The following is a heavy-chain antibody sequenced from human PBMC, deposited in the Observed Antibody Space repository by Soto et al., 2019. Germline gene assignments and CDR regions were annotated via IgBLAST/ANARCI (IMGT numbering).Heavy chain of an antibody. CDR3: ARHVYSSGWFRLWTKIDY. CDR2: IYPGDSET. J-gene: IGHJ4*02. D-gene: IGHD6-19*01. Sequence: GESLKISCKGSGYSFDNFFIGWVRQMPGKGLEWMGLIYPGDSETRYSPSFQGQVTISADKSTNTAYLQWSSLKASDTAMYYCARHVYSSGWFRLWTKIDYWGQGTLVTVSS. V-gene: IGHV5-51*01. CDR1: GYSFDNFF.